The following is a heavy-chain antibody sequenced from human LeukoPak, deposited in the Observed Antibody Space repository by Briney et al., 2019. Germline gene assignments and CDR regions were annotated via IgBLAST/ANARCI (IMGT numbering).Heavy chain of an antibody. J-gene: IGHJ4*02. Sequence: GGSLRLSCAASGFTFSSYGMHWVRQAPGKGLEWVAFIRYDGSNKYYADSVKGRFTISRDNSKNKLYLQMNGLRAEDTAVYYWGKASQGGGANRGGATFDYWGQGTLVTVSS. CDR2: IRYDGSNK. CDR3: GKASQGGGANRGGATFDY. D-gene: IGHD1-26*01. V-gene: IGHV3-30*02. CDR1: GFTFSSYG.